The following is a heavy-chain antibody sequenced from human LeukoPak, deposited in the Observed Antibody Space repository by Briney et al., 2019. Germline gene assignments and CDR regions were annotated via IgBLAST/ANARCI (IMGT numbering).Heavy chain of an antibody. D-gene: IGHD5-18*01. CDR3: ATPLKSDTAMVTCHY. V-gene: IGHV3-21*01. CDR2: ISSSSSYI. Sequence: GGSLRLSCAASGFTFSSYSMNWVRQAPGKGLEWVSSISSSSSYIYYADSVKGRFTISRDNAKNSLYLQMNSLRAEDTAVYYCATPLKSDTAMVTCHYWGQGTTVTVSS. CDR1: GFTFSSYS. J-gene: IGHJ6*02.